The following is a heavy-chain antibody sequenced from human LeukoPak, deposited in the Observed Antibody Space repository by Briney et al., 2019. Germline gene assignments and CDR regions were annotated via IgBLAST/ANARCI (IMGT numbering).Heavy chain of an antibody. V-gene: IGHV3-23*01. CDR3: AKEVGESSTWDY. CDR1: GITFSSFG. Sequence: GGSLRLSCAASGITFSSFGMSWVRQAPGKGLEWVSALRGSGDRTFYADSVKGRFTISRDTSKRTLYLQMNSLRAEDTAIYYCAKEVGESSTWDYWGQGTLVTVSS. D-gene: IGHD2-2*01. CDR2: LRGSGDRT. J-gene: IGHJ4*02.